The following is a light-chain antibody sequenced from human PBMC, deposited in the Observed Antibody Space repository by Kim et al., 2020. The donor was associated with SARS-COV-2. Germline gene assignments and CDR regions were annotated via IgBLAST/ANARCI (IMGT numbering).Light chain of an antibody. CDR3: QQYHSFWT. J-gene: IGKJ1*01. V-gene: IGKV1-5*03. CDR2: KAS. Sequence: DIQMTQSPSTLSASIGDRVTITCRASQSISSWLAWYQQKPGTAPKLLIYKASSLESGVPSRFSGSGSGTEFTLTISSLQPDDFATYYCQQYHSFWTFGQGTKVDIK. CDR1: QSISSW.